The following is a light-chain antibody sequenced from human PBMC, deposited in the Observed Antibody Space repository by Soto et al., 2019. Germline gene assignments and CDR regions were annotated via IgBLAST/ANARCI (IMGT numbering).Light chain of an antibody. Sequence: DIQMTQSPSTLSASVGDRVTITCRASQTISSWLAWYQAKPGKAPKLLIYKASNLGSGVPSRFSGSGSGSEFTITISSLQPDDFATYYCQQYNTYWTLGQGTKVEIK. CDR2: KAS. J-gene: IGKJ1*01. V-gene: IGKV1-5*03. CDR3: QQYNTYWT. CDR1: QTISSW.